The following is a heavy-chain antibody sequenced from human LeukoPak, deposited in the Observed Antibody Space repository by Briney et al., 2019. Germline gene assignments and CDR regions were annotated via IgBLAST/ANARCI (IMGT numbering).Heavy chain of an antibody. CDR2: ISGDGRIT. V-gene: IGHV3-74*01. J-gene: IGHJ4*02. CDR3: AREISRFGI. CDR1: RFTFSNYW. Sequence: PGGSLRLSCAASRFTFSNYWMHWVRQGPGKGLVWVSRISGDGRITRNADSVKGRFFISRDNAKNTLYLQMNSLRAEDTAVYYCAREISRFGIWGQGTLVTVSS. D-gene: IGHD3-16*01.